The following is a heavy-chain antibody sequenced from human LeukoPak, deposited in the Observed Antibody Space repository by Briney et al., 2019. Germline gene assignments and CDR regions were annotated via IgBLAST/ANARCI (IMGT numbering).Heavy chain of an antibody. CDR2: ISSSSSYI. Sequence: GGSLRISCAASGFTFSSYSMNWVRQAPGKGLEWVSSISSSSSYIYYADSVKGRFTISRDNSKNTLYLQMNSLRAEDTAIYYCAKPSTITPPHCFRFWGQGTLVTVSS. V-gene: IGHV3-21*04. J-gene: IGHJ4*02. D-gene: IGHD1-14*01. CDR1: GFTFSSYS. CDR3: AKPSTITPPHCFRF.